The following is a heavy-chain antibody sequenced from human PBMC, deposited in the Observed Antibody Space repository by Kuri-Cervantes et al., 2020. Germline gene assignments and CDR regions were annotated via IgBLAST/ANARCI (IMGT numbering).Heavy chain of an antibody. CDR1: GYTFTSYG. Sequence: ASVKVSCKASGYTFTSYGISWVRQAPGQGLERMGWISAYNGNTNYAQKLQGRVTMTTDTSTSTAYMELRSLRSDDTAVYYCARVGEPTTGQYTVIFDYWGQGTLVTVDS. CDR3: ARVGEPTTGQYTVIFDY. CDR2: ISAYNGNT. D-gene: IGHD4-17*01. V-gene: IGHV1-18*01. J-gene: IGHJ4*02.